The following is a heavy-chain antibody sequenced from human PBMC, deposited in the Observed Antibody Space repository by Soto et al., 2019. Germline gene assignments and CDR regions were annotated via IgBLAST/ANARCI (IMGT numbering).Heavy chain of an antibody. CDR3: ASFPFRHGQYYNNLDVDV. J-gene: IGHJ6*02. CDR2: IVPIFGRP. V-gene: IGHV1-69*01. CDR1: GYTFSSYP. D-gene: IGHD3-10*01. Sequence: QMQLAQSGAEVKKPGSSVKVSCKASGYTFSSYPLNWVRQAPGQGLEWIGGIVPIFGRPHYAEHLRGRGAITADASSATAFVELTSLTFNDTATYYCASFPFRHGQYYNNLDVDVWGQGTTVIVSS.